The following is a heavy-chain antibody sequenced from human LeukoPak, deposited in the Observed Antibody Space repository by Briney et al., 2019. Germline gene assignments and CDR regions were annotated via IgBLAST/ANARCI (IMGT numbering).Heavy chain of an antibody. CDR3: ASAGGGY. V-gene: IGHV3-30*03. CDR2: ISYDGSNK. CDR1: GFTFSSYG. J-gene: IGHJ4*02. D-gene: IGHD1-14*01. Sequence: TGGSLRLSCAASGFTFSSYGMHWVRQAPGKGLEWVAVISYDGSNKYYADSVKGRFTISRDSSKNTLYLQMNSLRADDTAVYYCASAGGGYWGQGTLVTVSS.